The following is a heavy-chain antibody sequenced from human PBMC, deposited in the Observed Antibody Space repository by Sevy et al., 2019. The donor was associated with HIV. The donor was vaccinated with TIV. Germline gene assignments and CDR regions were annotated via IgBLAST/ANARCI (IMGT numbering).Heavy chain of an antibody. CDR3: AKDHDHNWFDP. V-gene: IGHV3-23*01. CDR1: GFTFNIYA. D-gene: IGHD3-3*01. J-gene: IGHJ5*02. Sequence: GGSLRLSCAASGFTFNIYAMSWVRQAPGKGLEWVSTISVSGGSTYYADSVKGRFTISRDNSKKTLYLQMNSLRAEDTAIYFCAKDHDHNWFDPWGQGTLVTVSS. CDR2: ISVSGGST.